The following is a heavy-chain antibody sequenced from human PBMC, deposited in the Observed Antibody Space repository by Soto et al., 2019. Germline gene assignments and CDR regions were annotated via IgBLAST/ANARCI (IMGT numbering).Heavy chain of an antibody. CDR1: GYTFTTYA. V-gene: IGHV1-3*01. Sequence: QVQLVQSGAEVKKPGASVKVSCKASGYTFTTYAMHWVRQAPGQRLEWMGWINAGNGVTEYSQKFQGRVTITRDTSATTAHMELCSLRSEDTAVYYCARDVRYYYFAMDVWGQGTTVTVSS. CDR3: ARDVRYYYFAMDV. J-gene: IGHJ6*02. CDR2: INAGNGVT.